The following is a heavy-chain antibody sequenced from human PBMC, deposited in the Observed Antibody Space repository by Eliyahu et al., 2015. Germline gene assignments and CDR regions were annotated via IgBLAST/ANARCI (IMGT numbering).Heavy chain of an antibody. CDR1: GGXXXRSRYY. CDR2: IYYSGSI. CDR3: ARHESKRYSSGWYAL. Sequence: QLQLQESGPGLVKPSETLSLPCSVSGGXXXRSRYYWGWXRQPPGKGLEWIGSIYYSGSIYYNPSLKSRVTISVDTSKNQFSLKLSSVTAADTAVYYCARHESKRYSSGWYALWGQGTLVTVSS. V-gene: IGHV4-39*01. D-gene: IGHD6-19*01. J-gene: IGHJ4*02.